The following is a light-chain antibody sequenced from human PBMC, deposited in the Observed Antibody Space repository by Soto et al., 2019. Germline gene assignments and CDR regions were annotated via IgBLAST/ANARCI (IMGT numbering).Light chain of an antibody. Sequence: AIRMTQSPSSLSASTGDRVTITCRASQGISSYLAWYQQKPGKDPKLLIYAASTLQSGVPSRFSGSGSGTDFTLTISCLQSEYFATYYCQQYYSYPRTFGQGTKVEIK. V-gene: IGKV1-8*01. CDR3: QQYYSYPRT. CDR2: AAS. J-gene: IGKJ1*01. CDR1: QGISSY.